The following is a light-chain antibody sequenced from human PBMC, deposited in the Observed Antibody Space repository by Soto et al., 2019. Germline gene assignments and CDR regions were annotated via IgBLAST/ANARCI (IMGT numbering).Light chain of an antibody. CDR1: QGISNW. J-gene: IGKJ1*01. CDR2: DAS. CDR3: QQYDSFPWT. V-gene: IGKV1-5*01. Sequence: DIQMTQSPSTLSASVGDRVTITCRASQGISNWLAWYQQKPGKPPKLLIYDASGLDSGVPSRFSGSGYGTEFTLTISGLQPEDSATFYCQQYDSFPWTFGQGTNVDIK.